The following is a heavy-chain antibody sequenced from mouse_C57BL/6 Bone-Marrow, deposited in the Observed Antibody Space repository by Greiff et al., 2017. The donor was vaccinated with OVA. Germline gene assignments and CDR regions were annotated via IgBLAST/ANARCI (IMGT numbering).Heavy chain of an antibody. J-gene: IGHJ1*03. CDR2: IHPNSGST. D-gene: IGHD4-1*01. CDR3: ASNWWYFDV. CDR1: GYTFTSYW. V-gene: IGHV1-64*01. Sequence: VQLQQPGAELVKPGASVKLSCKASGYTFTSYWMHWVKQRPGQGLEWIGMIHPNSGSTNYKEKFKSKATLTVDKSSSTAYMQLSSLTSDDSAVYYCASNWWYFDVWGTGTTVTVSS.